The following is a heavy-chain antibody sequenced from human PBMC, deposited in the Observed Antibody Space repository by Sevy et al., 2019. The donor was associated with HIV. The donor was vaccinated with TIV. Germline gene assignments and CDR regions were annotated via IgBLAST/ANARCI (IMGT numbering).Heavy chain of an antibody. CDR2: ISGSGGST. CDR3: ADSSCWYRFRVDAFDI. V-gene: IGHV3-23*01. CDR1: GFTFSSYA. Sequence: GGSLRLSCAASGFTFSSYAMSWVRQAPGKGLEWISAISGSGGSTYYADSVKGRFTISRDNSKNMLYLQMNSLRAEDTAVYYCADSSCWYRFRVDAFDIWGQGTMVTVSS. J-gene: IGHJ3*02. D-gene: IGHD6-13*01.